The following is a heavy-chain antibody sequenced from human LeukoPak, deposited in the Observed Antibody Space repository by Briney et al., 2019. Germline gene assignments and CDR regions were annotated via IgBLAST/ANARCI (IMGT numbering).Heavy chain of an antibody. J-gene: IGHJ3*02. D-gene: IGHD2-2*01. Sequence: PGGSLRLSCAASGFTFSSYAMSWVRQAPGKGLEWVSAISGSGGSTYYADSVKGRFTISRDNSKNTLYLQMNSLGAEDTAVYYCAKVSLGYCSSTSCYPPQNRAFDIWGQGTMVTVSS. CDR2: ISGSGGST. CDR3: AKVSLGYCSSTSCYPPQNRAFDI. CDR1: GFTFSSYA. V-gene: IGHV3-23*01.